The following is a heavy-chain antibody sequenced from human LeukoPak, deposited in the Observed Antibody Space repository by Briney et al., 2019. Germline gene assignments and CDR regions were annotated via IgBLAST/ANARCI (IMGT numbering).Heavy chain of an antibody. Sequence: AETLILTCAVYGESLSKYYWTWIRQSPGKGLEWIGEINHRGSTNHNPALKSRVTLSVDTSKHQFSLKLTSLTAADAAVYYCASSVGSTDYWGQGTLVTVPS. V-gene: IGHV4-34*01. J-gene: IGHJ4*02. CDR2: INHRGST. CDR1: GESLSKYY. D-gene: IGHD1-26*01. CDR3: ASSVGSTDY.